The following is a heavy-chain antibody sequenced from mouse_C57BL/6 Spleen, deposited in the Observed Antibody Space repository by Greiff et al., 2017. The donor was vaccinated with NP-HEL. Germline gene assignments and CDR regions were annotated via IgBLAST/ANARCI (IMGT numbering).Heavy chain of an antibody. CDR3: ARETIYYGNYDAMDY. CDR1: GYTFTSYW. D-gene: IGHD2-1*01. CDR2: IYPGSGST. J-gene: IGHJ4*01. V-gene: IGHV1-55*01. Sequence: QVQLQQPGAELVKPGASVKMSCKASGYTFTSYWITWVKQRPGQGLEWIGDIYPGSGSTNYNEKFKSKATLTVDTSSSTAYMQLSSLTSEDSAVYYCARETIYYGNYDAMDYWGQGTSVTVSS.